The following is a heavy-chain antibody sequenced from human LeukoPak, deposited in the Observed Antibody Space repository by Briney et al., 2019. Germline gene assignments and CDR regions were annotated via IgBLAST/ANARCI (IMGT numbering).Heavy chain of an antibody. Sequence: ASVKVSCKASGYTFTGYYMHWVRQAPGQGLGWMGWINPNSGGTNYAQKFQGRVTMTRDTSISTAYMELSRLRSDDTAVYYCARAHYYDSSGYSMINWFDPWGQGTLVTVSS. CDR1: GYTFTGYY. D-gene: IGHD3-22*01. CDR3: ARAHYYDSSGYSMINWFDP. J-gene: IGHJ5*02. CDR2: INPNSGGT. V-gene: IGHV1-2*02.